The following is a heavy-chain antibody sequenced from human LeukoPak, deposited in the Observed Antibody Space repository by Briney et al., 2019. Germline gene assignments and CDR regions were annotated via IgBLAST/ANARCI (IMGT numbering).Heavy chain of an antibody. D-gene: IGHD1-26*01. CDR1: GFTFKSYA. J-gene: IGHJ4*02. Sequence: GGSLRLSCVSSGFTFKSYAMNWVRQAPGKGLEWVSTISGNGRGTYYGDSVTGRFSISRDNSKNTLYLQTSSLRAEDTARYYCAKDGVGGFFDYWGQGILVVVSS. V-gene: IGHV3-23*01. CDR3: AKDGVGGFFDY. CDR2: ISGNGRGT.